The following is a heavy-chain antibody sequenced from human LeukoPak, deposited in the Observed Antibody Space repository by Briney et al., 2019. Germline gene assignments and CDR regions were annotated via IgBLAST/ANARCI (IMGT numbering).Heavy chain of an antibody. D-gene: IGHD1-1*01. Sequence: PGGSLRLSCAVSGFIFSDYGFHWVRQAPGKGLEWVAVTRFDGSIKQYADSAKGRFTISRDDSKNTLYLQMNSLKSEDTAVYYCARWGGTRQYYFDYWGRGTLVTVSS. CDR2: TRFDGSIK. CDR1: GFIFSDYG. CDR3: ARWGGTRQYYFDY. J-gene: IGHJ4*02. V-gene: IGHV3-33*01.